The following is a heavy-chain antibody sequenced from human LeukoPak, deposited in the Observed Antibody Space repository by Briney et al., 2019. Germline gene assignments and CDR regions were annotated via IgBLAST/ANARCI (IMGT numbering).Heavy chain of an antibody. D-gene: IGHD3-22*01. CDR3: ARARDLGTMIVVVGGIGAFDI. J-gene: IGHJ3*02. CDR2: ISSSGSTI. CDR1: GFTFSDYY. V-gene: IGHV3-11*04. Sequence: GGSLRLSCAASGFTFSDYYMSWIRQAPGKGLEWVSYISSSGSTIYYADSVKGRFTISRDNAKNSLYLQMNSLRAEDTAVYYCARARDLGTMIVVVGGIGAFDIWGQGTMVTVSS.